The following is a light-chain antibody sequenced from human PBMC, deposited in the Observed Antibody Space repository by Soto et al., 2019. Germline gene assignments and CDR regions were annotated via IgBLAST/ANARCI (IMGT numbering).Light chain of an antibody. V-gene: IGKV1-6*01. J-gene: IGKJ1*01. CDR3: QQYETCSGT. Sequence: AIRMTQSPSSLSASVGDRFTITCRASQGIRNDLGWYQQKPGKAPKLLIYAASSLQSGVPSRFSGSASGTKFTLTIASLQPDDFATYYCQQYETCSGTFGPGTKV. CDR2: AAS. CDR1: QGIRND.